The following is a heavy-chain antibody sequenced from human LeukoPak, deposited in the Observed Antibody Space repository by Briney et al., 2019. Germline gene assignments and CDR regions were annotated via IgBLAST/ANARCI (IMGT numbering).Heavy chain of an antibody. CDR3: AREGPYCSGDTCYTRWFDP. CDR2: TYYRSKWYN. V-gene: IGHV6-1*01. J-gene: IGHJ5*02. CDR1: GDGVSSNSAA. Sequence: SQTLSLTCAISGDGVSSNSAAWNWIRQSPSRGLEWLGRTYYRSKWYNGYAVSLSLQSRITINPDTSTNQFSLHLNSVTPEDTAVYYCAREGPYCSGDTCYTRWFDPWGQGILVTVSS. D-gene: IGHD2-15*01.